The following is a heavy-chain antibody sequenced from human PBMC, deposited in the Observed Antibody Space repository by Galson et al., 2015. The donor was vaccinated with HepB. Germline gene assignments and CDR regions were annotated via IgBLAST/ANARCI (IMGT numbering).Heavy chain of an antibody. Sequence: SLRLSCAASGFTFSSYAMHWVRQAPGKGLEWVAVISYDGSNKYYADSVKGRFTISRDTSKNTLYLQMNSLRAEDTAVYYCARYSAARDAFDIWGQGTMVTVSS. CDR1: GFTFSSYA. D-gene: IGHD2-21*01. CDR3: ARYSAARDAFDI. J-gene: IGHJ3*02. CDR2: ISYDGSNK. V-gene: IGHV3-30-3*01.